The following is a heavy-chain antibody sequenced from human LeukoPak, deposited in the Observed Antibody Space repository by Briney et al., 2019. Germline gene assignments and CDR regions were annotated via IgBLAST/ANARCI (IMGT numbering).Heavy chain of an antibody. D-gene: IGHD3-22*01. V-gene: IGHV1-24*01. J-gene: IGHJ4*02. CDR1: GFTFSDYY. CDR2: FDPEDGET. Sequence: GGSLRLSCAASGFTFSDYYMSWIRQAPGKGLEWMGGFDPEDGETIYAQKFQGRVTMTEDTSTDTAYMELSSLRSEDTAVYYCARKSNTSSGRFAFDYWGQGTLVTVSS. CDR3: ARKSNTSSGRFAFDY.